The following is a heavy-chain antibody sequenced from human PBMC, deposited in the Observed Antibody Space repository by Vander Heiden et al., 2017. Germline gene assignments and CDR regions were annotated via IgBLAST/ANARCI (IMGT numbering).Heavy chain of an antibody. CDR3: AKTDYDFWSGYRLGD. D-gene: IGHD3-3*01. Sequence: EVQLLDSGGGMVQPGGSLRLPCAASGFTFRTYAISWVRQAPGKGLEWVSLIVGQTGTTGSAYYADSVKGRFTVSRDNSKNTLWLQMNSLRAEDTAVYYCAKTDYDFWSGYRLGDWGQGTLVTVSS. CDR1: GFTFRTYA. J-gene: IGHJ4*02. CDR2: IVGQTGTTGSA. V-gene: IGHV3-23*01.